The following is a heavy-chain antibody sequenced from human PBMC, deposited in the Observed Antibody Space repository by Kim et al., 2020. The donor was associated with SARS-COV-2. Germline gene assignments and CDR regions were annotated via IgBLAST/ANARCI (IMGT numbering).Heavy chain of an antibody. J-gene: IGHJ4*02. Sequence: SETLSLTCTVSGGSITNYYYNWIRQPPGKELEWMGYIFYSGTTNYNPSLKSRVTISLDTSKNQFSLKLTSVTAADTAVYFCARGGTNQHAQVWGQGTLVTVSS. CDR2: IFYSGTT. CDR3: ARGGTNQHAQV. CDR1: GGSITNYY. D-gene: IGHD2-2*01. V-gene: IGHV4-59*13.